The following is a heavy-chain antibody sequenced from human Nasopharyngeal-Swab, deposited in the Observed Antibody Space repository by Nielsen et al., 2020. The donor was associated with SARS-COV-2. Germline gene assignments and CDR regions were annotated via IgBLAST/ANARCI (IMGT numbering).Heavy chain of an antibody. Sequence: SLKISCAASGFTFDDYAMHWVRQAPGKGLEWVSGISWNSGSIGYADSVKGRFTISRDNAKNSLYLQMNSLRAEDTALYYCARPGDDLDYWGQGTLVTVSS. CDR2: ISWNSGSI. CDR3: ARPGDDLDY. CDR1: GFTFDDYA. J-gene: IGHJ4*02. V-gene: IGHV3-9*01. D-gene: IGHD4-17*01.